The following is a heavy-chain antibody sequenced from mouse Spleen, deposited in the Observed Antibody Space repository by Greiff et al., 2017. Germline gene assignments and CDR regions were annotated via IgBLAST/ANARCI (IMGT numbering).Heavy chain of an antibody. Sequence: VQLQQPGAELVMPGASVKLSCKASGYTFTSYWMHWVKQRPGQGLEWIGEIDPSDSYTNYNQKFKGKATLTVDKSSSTAYMQLSSLTSEDSAVYYCARCYYYGSSFSFAYWGQGTLVTVSA. CDR3: ARCYYYGSSFSFAY. CDR1: GYTFTSYW. V-gene: IGHV1-69*01. CDR2: IDPSDSYT. J-gene: IGHJ3*01. D-gene: IGHD1-1*01.